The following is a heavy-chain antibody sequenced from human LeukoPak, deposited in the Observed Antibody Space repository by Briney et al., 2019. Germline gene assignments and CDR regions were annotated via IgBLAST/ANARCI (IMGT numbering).Heavy chain of an antibody. J-gene: IGHJ5*02. V-gene: IGHV4-4*07. CDR3: ARIVVPAATVLGCWFDP. Sequence: SETLSLTCTVSGGSISSYYWSWIRQPAGKGLEWIGRIYTSGSTNYNPSLKSRVTMSVDTSKNQFSLKLRSVTAADTAVYYCARIVVPAATVLGCWFDPWCQGTLVTVSS. CDR2: IYTSGST. CDR1: GGSISSYY. D-gene: IGHD2-2*01.